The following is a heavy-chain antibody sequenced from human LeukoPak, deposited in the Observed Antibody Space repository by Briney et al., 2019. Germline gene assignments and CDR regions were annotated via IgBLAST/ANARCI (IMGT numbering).Heavy chain of an antibody. J-gene: IGHJ6*03. CDR2: IIPIFGTA. CDR1: GGTFSSYA. D-gene: IGHD2-15*01. CDR3: ARGSGGDPPQEGAATRYYYYYYMDV. Sequence: ASVKVSSTASGGTFSSYAISWVRQAPGQGLEWMGGIIPIFGTANYAQKFQGRVTITTDESTSTAYMELSSLRSEDTAVYYCARGSGGDPPQEGAATRYYYYYYMDVWGKGTTVTVSS. V-gene: IGHV1-69*05.